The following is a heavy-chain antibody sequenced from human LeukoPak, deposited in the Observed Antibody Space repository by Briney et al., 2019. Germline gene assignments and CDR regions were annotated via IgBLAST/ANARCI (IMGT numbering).Heavy chain of an antibody. V-gene: IGHV3-21*04. J-gene: IGHJ4*02. Sequence: PGGSLRLSCAASGFTFSSYSMNWVRQAPGKGLEWVSSITRSSIYIYYADSVKGRFTISRDNAKNSLYLQMNSLRAEDTAFYYCARDRLAVAGRGDYFDYWGQGTLVTVSS. D-gene: IGHD6-19*01. CDR1: GFTFSSYS. CDR2: ITRSSIYI. CDR3: ARDRLAVAGRGDYFDY.